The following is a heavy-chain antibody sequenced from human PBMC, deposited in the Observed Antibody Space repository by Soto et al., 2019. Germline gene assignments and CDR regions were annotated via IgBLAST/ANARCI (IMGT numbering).Heavy chain of an antibody. J-gene: IGHJ6*02. Sequence: QLQLQESGPGLVKPSETLSLSCTVSGGSITSSFYWGWIRQPPGKGLEWIGSIYGTGNTYYNPSLKGRATISADTSTNQFSLNLISVTAADTAVYYCRSSSRYSTDVWGQGATVTVSS. CDR3: RSSSRYSTDV. V-gene: IGHV4-39*01. D-gene: IGHD6-13*01. CDR1: GGSITSSFY. CDR2: IYGTGNT.